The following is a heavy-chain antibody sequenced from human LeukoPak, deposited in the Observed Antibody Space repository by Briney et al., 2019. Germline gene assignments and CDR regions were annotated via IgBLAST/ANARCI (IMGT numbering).Heavy chain of an antibody. CDR3: ARRLKRSTRYFDL. CDR2: IYYSGST. D-gene: IGHD1-26*01. V-gene: IGHV4-30-4*01. J-gene: IGHJ2*01. CDR1: GGSVSSGDYY. Sequence: SETLSLTCAVSGGSVSSGDYYWGWIRQPPGKGLEWIGYIYYSGSTYYNPSLNSRVTISVDTSKNQFSLRLNYATDADTAVYYCARRLKRSTRYFDLWGRGTLVTVSS.